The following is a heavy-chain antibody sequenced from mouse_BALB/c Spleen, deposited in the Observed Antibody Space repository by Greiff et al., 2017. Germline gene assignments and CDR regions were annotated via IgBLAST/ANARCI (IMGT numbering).Heavy chain of an antibody. V-gene: IGHV3-2*02. J-gene: IGHJ3*01. CDR2: ISYSGST. CDR3: ARSGYYGSRERPFAY. CDR1: GYSITSDYA. D-gene: IGHD1-1*01. Sequence: VQLKESGPGLVKPSQSLSLTCTVTGYSITSDYAWNWIRQFPGNKLEWMGYISYSGSTSYNPSLKSRISITRDTSKNQFFLQLNSVTTEDTATYYCARSGYYGSRERPFAYWGQGTLVTVSA.